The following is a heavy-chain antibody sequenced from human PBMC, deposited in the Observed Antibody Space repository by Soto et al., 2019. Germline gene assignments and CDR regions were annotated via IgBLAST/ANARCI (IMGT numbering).Heavy chain of an antibody. J-gene: IGHJ6*02. CDR3: AKPLYYEFWTESGVFFGLDV. Sequence: QVQLVESGGGVVQPGKSLRLSCAASGLPFSSYGMHWVRQAPGKGLEWVAVISSDGSQKDFADSLKGRFSISRDNSKNMLHLELTSPRPEDTAVYYCAKPLYYEFWTESGVFFGLDVWGQGTTVTVSS. CDR1: GLPFSSYG. CDR2: ISSDGSQK. V-gene: IGHV3-30*18. D-gene: IGHD3-3*01.